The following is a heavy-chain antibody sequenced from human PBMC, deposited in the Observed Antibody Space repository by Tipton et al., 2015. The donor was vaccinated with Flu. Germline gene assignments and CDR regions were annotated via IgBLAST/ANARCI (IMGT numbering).Heavy chain of an antibody. Sequence: QLVQSGPAVKTPGASVKVSCTASGYTFPSFGVSWVRQAPGRGLEWMGWISPYTANTISPRNLPGRVTLSTDTSTNTAYMELRCLRSDDTAVYYCARDAVQGVVAPYYHGMEVWGQGTTVTVS. J-gene: IGHJ6*02. CDR2: ISPYTANT. CDR3: ARDAVQGVVAPYYHGMEV. CDR1: GYTFPSFG. D-gene: IGHD3-10*01. V-gene: IGHV1-18*01.